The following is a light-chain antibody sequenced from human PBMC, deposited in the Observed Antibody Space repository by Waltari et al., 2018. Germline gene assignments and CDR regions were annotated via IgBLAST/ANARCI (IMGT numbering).Light chain of an antibody. CDR2: WAS. CDR3: QQYYSIPRT. V-gene: IGKV4-1*01. CDR1: PSVSYSSNNKNY. Sequence: DIVMTQSPDSLAVSLGERATINCKSSPSVSYSSNNKNYLAWYQQKPGQPPKLLIYWASTRESGVPDRFSGSGSGTDFTLTINSLQAEDVAVYYCQQYYSIPRTFGQGTKVEIK. J-gene: IGKJ1*01.